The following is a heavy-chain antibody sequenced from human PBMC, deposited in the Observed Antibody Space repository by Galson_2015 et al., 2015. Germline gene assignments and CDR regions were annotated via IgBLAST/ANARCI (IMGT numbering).Heavy chain of an antibody. D-gene: IGHD6-13*01. V-gene: IGHV5-51*03. CDR1: GSSFSSYW. Sequence: QSGAEVKKPGESLTISCKGSGSSFSSYWIGWVRQMPGKGPEWMGNIYPGDSDTRYSPSFQGQVTISADKSISTAYLQWSSLKASDTALYYCARRVYSSSWYAFDIWGQGTMVTVSS. CDR3: ARRVYSSSWYAFDI. CDR2: IYPGDSDT. J-gene: IGHJ3*02.